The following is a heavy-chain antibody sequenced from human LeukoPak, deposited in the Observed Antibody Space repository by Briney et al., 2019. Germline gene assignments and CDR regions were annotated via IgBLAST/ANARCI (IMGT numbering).Heavy chain of an antibody. Sequence: PSETLSLTCTVSGGSISSSSYYWGWIRQPPGKGLEWIGSIYYSGSTYYNPSLKSRVTISVDTSKNQFSLKPSSVTAADTAVYYCARGSAVRYFDWTNQGDYGMDVWGQGTTVTVSS. D-gene: IGHD3-9*01. J-gene: IGHJ6*02. V-gene: IGHV4-39*07. CDR2: IYYSGST. CDR1: GGSISSSSYY. CDR3: ARGSAVRYFDWTNQGDYGMDV.